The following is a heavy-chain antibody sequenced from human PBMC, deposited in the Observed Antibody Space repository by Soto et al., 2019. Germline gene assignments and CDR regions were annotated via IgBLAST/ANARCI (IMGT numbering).Heavy chain of an antibody. J-gene: IGHJ4*02. CDR2: ISISSSTI. Sequence: EVQLVESGGGLVQPGESLRLSCAASGFTFSSYNMNWVRQAPGKGLEWISYISISSSTIYYADSVKGRFPISRDNAKNSLYLQMNSLRDEDTAVYYCARSNAPITHWGQGTLVTVSS. D-gene: IGHD1-20*01. CDR1: GFTFSSYN. CDR3: ARSNAPITH. V-gene: IGHV3-48*02.